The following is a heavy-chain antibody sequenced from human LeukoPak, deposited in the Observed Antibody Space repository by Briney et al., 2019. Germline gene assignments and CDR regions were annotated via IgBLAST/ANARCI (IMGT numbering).Heavy chain of an antibody. CDR3: ARRVTCSGGSCYPTDVQFDI. J-gene: IGHJ3*02. CDR1: GYSFTTYW. Sequence: GESLKISCKGSGYSFTTYWIGWVRQMPGKGLKWMGIIYPGDSDTRYSPSFQGQVTISADKSISTAYLQWSSLKASDTAMYYCARRVTCSGGSCYPTDVQFDIWGQGTMVTVSS. CDR2: IYPGDSDT. V-gene: IGHV5-51*01. D-gene: IGHD2-15*01.